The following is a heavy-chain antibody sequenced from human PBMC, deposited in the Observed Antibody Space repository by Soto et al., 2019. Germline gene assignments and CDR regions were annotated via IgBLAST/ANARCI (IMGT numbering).Heavy chain of an antibody. CDR3: ARANDLDAFDI. Sequence: SVTLSLTCTVSGGSISSYYWSWIRQPPGKGLEWIGYIYYSGSTNYNPSLKSRVTISVDTSKNQFSLKLSSVTAADTAVYYCARANDLDAFDIWGQGTMVTVSS. J-gene: IGHJ3*02. V-gene: IGHV4-59*01. CDR2: IYYSGST. CDR1: GGSISSYY.